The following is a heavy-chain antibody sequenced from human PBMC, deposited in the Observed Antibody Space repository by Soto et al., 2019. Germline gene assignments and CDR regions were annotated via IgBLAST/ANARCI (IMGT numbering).Heavy chain of an antibody. CDR2: IYHSGST. Sequence: TSETMSLTCAVSGGTISSSSWWSWVRQPPGKGLEWIGEIYHSGSTNYNPSLKSRVTISVDKSKNQFSLKLSSVTAADTAVYYCARVPSAVAGTDFDYWGQGTLVTVSS. J-gene: IGHJ4*02. CDR1: GGTISSSSW. V-gene: IGHV4-4*02. CDR3: ARVPSAVAGTDFDY. D-gene: IGHD6-19*01.